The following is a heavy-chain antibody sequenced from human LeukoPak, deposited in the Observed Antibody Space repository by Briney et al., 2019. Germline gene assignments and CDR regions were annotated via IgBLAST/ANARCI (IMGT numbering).Heavy chain of an antibody. CDR2: TRNKANSYTT. V-gene: IGHV3-72*01. CDR1: GFTFSDHY. D-gene: IGHD1-1*01. CDR3: VGGPTGTFDY. J-gene: IGHJ4*02. Sequence: PGGSLRLSCAASGFTFSDHYMDWVRQAPGKGLEWVGRTRNKANSYTTEYAASVKGRFAISRDDSKNSLYLQMNGLKTEDTAVYYCVGGPTGTFDYWGQGTLVTVSS.